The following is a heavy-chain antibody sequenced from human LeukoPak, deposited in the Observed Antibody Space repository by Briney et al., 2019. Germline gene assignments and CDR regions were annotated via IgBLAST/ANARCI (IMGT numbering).Heavy chain of an antibody. D-gene: IGHD2-15*01. Sequence: ASVKVSCKASGYTFTGYYMHWVRQAPGQGLEWMGWINPNSGGTNYAQKFQGRVTMTRDTSISTAYMELSRLRSDDTAVYYCARDLCSGGSCYLDYYYYYYMDVWGKGTTVTVSS. CDR2: INPNSGGT. CDR3: ARDLCSGGSCYLDYYYYYYMDV. J-gene: IGHJ6*03. CDR1: GYTFTGYY. V-gene: IGHV1-2*02.